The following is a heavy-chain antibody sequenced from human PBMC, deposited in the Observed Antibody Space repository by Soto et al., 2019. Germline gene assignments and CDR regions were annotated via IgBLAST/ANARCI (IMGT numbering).Heavy chain of an antibody. CDR3: ARVLRLERRGGFDY. D-gene: IGHD1-1*01. CDR1: GGSISSGGYY. Sequence: QVQLQESGPGLVKPSQTLSLTCTVSGGSISSGGYYWSWIRQHPGKGLEWIGYIYYSGSTYYNPSLKCRVTISVDTSKNQFSLKLSSVTAADTAVYYCARVLRLERRGGFDYWGQGTLVTVSS. V-gene: IGHV4-31*03. J-gene: IGHJ4*02. CDR2: IYYSGST.